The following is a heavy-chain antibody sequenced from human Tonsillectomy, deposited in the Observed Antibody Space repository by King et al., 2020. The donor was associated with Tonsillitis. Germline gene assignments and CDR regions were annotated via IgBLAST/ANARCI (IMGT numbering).Heavy chain of an antibody. CDR2: INHSGST. D-gene: IGHD3-22*01. CDR1: GGSFSGYY. J-gene: IGHJ4*02. CDR3: ARGYDSSGYYPVFWWY. Sequence: VQLQQWGAGLLKPSETLSLTCAVYGGSFSGYYWSWIRQPPGKGLEWIGEINHSGSTNYNPSLKSRVTVSVDTSKNQFSLKLSSVTAADPAVYYCARGYDSSGYYPVFWWYWGQGTLVTVSS. V-gene: IGHV4-34*01.